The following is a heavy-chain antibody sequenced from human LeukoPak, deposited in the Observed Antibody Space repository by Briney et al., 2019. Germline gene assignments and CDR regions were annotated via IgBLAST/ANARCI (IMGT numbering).Heavy chain of an antibody. CDR1: GSTFRRHT. J-gene: IGHJ4*02. CDR2: TGLNSVNT. Sequence: QPGGSLRLSCASSGSTFRRHTMSWVRQAPGKGLGWVSTTGLNSVNTLCVDSVKGRCTVSRDNSRNKLELTIDILRVYNPAVHYGAKGGDIRRQSRPYYFDNWGQGTLVTVSS. D-gene: IGHD2-21*02. CDR3: AKGGDIRRQSRPYYFDN. V-gene: IGHV3-23*01.